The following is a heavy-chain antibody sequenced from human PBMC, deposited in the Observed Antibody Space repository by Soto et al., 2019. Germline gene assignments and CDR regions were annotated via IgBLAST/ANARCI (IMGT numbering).Heavy chain of an antibody. D-gene: IGHD6-19*01. CDR1: GFTFSSYS. V-gene: IGHV3-21*01. CDR3: ARTYSSGWYEGWFDP. CDR2: ISSSSSYI. J-gene: IGHJ5*02. Sequence: EVQLVESGGGLVKPGGSLRLSCAASGFTFSSYSINWVRQAPGKGLEWVPSISSSSSYIYYADSVKGRFTISRDNAKNSLYLQMNSLRVEDTAVYYCARTYSSGWYEGWFDPWGQGALVTVSS.